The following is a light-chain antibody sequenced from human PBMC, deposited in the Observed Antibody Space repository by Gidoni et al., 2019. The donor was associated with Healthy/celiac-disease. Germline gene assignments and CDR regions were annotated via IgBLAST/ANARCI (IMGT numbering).Light chain of an antibody. CDR2: EVS. V-gene: IGLV2-14*01. Sequence: QSALTQPASVSGSPGPSLTISCTGTSSDVGGYNYVSWYQQHPGKAPKLMIYEVSNRPSGVSNRFSGSKPGNTASLTISGLQAEDEADYYCSSYTSSSTLGVFGGGTKLTVL. CDR3: SSYTSSSTLGV. CDR1: SSDVGGYNY. J-gene: IGLJ2*01.